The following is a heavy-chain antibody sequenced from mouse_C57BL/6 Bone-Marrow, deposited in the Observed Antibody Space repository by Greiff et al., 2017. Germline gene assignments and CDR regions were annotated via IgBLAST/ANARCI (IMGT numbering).Heavy chain of an antibody. V-gene: IGHV5-16*01. CDR3: ARAAPPGSPFDY. CDR2: INYDGSST. D-gene: IGHD4-1*01. Sequence: EVKLMESEGGLVQPGSSMKLSCTASGFTFSDYYMAWVRQVPEKGLEWVANINYDGSSTYYLDSLKSRFIISRYNAKNILYLQMSSLKSEDTATYYCARAAPPGSPFDYWGQGTTLTVSS. CDR1: GFTFSDYY. J-gene: IGHJ2*01.